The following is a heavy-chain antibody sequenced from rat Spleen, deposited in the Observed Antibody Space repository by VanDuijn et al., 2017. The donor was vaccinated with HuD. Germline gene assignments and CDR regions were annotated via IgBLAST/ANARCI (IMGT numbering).Heavy chain of an antibody. D-gene: IGHD1-1*01. CDR1: GFTFSSYV. Sequence: EVQLVESGGGLVQPGSSLKVSCVASGFTFSSYVMHWFRQAPENGIEWLAYINTDSSSTHYAETVKGRFTMSRDNAKNTVDRKLSSLRAEGADMYWCARGRYYYRYFDDGGQGGVVTVSS. CDR2: INTDSSST. V-gene: IGHV5-43*01. J-gene: IGHJ2*01. CDR3: ARGRYYYRYFDD.